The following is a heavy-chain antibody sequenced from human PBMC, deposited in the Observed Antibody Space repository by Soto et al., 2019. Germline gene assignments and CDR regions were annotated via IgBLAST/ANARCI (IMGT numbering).Heavy chain of an antibody. D-gene: IGHD6-19*01. CDR1: GGSFSGYY. CDR2: INHSGST. CDR3: ARGRYSSGPGRYFDY. V-gene: IGHV4-34*01. J-gene: IGHJ4*02. Sequence: QVQLQQWGAGLLKPSETLSLTCAVYGGSFSGYYWSWIRQPPGKGLEWIGEINHSGSTNYNPSLKSRVTISVDTSKNQFSLKLSSVTAADTAVYYCARGRYSSGPGRYFDYWGQGTLVTVSS.